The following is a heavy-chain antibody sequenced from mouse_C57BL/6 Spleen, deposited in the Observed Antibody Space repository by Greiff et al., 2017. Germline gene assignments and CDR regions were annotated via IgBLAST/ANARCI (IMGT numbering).Heavy chain of an antibody. D-gene: IGHD2-3*01. J-gene: IGHJ4*01. CDR3: ARSRDGYAMDY. CDR2: LYPGDGDT. V-gene: IGHV1-80*01. Sequence: QVQLKQSGAELVKPGASVPISCNASGYAFSSYWMNWVQPRPGKGLEWIGQLYPGDGDTNYNGKFKGKATLTADKSSSTAYMQLSSLTSEDSAVYFCARSRDGYAMDYWGQGTAVTVSS. CDR1: GYAFSSYW.